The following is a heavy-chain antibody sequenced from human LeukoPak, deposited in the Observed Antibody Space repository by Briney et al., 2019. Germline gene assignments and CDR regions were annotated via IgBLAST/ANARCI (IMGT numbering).Heavy chain of an antibody. CDR1: GYTFTSYG. CDR2: IIPIFGTA. CDR3: ARDLLQAGHYYYYGMDV. V-gene: IGHV1-69*13. Sequence: ASVKVSCKASGYTFTSYGISWVRQAPGQGLEWMGGIIPIFGTANYAQKFQGRVTITADESTSTAYMELRSLRSDDTAVYYCARDLLQAGHYYYYGMDVWGQGTTVTVSS. J-gene: IGHJ6*02. D-gene: IGHD4-11*01.